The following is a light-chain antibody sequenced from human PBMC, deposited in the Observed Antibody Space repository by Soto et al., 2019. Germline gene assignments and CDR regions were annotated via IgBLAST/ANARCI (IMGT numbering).Light chain of an antibody. V-gene: IGKV3-15*01. CDR2: GAS. Sequence: EILMTQSPATLSVSPGETVTFSCRASRSVSNRLAWYQHKPGQAPRLLISGASNGATGIPPKFSGSGSGTEFTLTVDSLQSDDIAVYYCQQYGSSPTFGQGTKVDIK. CDR1: RSVSNR. CDR3: QQYGSSPT. J-gene: IGKJ1*01.